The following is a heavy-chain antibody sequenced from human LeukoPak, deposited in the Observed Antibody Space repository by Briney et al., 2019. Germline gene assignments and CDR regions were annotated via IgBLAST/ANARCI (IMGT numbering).Heavy chain of an antibody. CDR3: VRDFTVTSRDY. J-gene: IGHJ4*02. V-gene: IGHV3-48*01. D-gene: IGHD4-17*01. Sequence: GGSLRLSCAASGFTFSTYSMNWVRQAPGKGLEWVAYISSTSGTIHHADSVKGRFTISRDNAKNLLYLQMNSLRAEDTAVYYCVRDFTVTSRDYWGQGTLVTVSS. CDR2: ISSTSGTI. CDR1: GFTFSTYS.